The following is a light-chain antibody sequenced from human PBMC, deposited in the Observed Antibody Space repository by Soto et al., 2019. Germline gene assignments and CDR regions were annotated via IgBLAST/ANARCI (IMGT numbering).Light chain of an antibody. CDR1: QSLVFSDGKTY. CDR3: MHTVAAPWT. CDR2: AVS. Sequence: DIVLTQTPLSLSVTPGQPASISCKSSQSLVFSDGKTYFYWYLQKPCQPPHPLIYAVSNRFSGVPDRFSGSGSGTDFTLRISRVEAEDVGIYYCMHTVAAPWTFGQGTKVEI. J-gene: IGKJ1*01. V-gene: IGKV2D-29*01.